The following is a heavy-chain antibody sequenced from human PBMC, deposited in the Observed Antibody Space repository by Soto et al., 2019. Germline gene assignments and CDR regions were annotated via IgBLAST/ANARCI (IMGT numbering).Heavy chain of an antibody. Sequence: PSETLSLTCTVSGGSISSGDYYWSWIRQPPGKGLEWIGYIYYSGSTYYNPSLKSRVTISVDTSKNQFSLKLSSVTAADTAVYYCAREALTIFGVVTTRWFDPWGHGTLVTVSS. CDR1: GGSISSGDYY. CDR2: IYYSGST. CDR3: AREALTIFGVVTTRWFDP. J-gene: IGHJ5*02. D-gene: IGHD3-3*01. V-gene: IGHV4-30-4*01.